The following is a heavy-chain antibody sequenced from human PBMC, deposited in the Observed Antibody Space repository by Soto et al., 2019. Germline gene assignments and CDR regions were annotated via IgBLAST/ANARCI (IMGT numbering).Heavy chain of an antibody. CDR1: GFTFSSYG. CDR3: ARGRLSYYYDSSEGYYFDY. V-gene: IGHV3-33*01. Sequence: GGSLRLSCAASGFTFSSYGMHWVRQAPGKGLEWVAVIWYDGSNKYYADSVKGRFTISRDNSKNTLYLQMNSLRAEDTAVYYCARGRLSYYYDSSEGYYFDYWGQGTLVTVSS. CDR2: IWYDGSNK. J-gene: IGHJ4*02. D-gene: IGHD3-22*01.